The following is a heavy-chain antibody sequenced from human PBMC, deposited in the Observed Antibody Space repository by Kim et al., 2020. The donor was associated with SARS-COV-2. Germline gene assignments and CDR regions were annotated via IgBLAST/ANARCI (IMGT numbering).Heavy chain of an antibody. Sequence: GESLKISCKGSGYSFTSYWIGWVRQMPGKGLEWMGIIYPGDSDTRYSPSFQGQVTISADKSISTAYLQWSSLKASDTAMYYCARHDLYYDILTGSPLFDYWGQGTLVTVSS. V-gene: IGHV5-51*01. CDR2: IYPGDSDT. CDR3: ARHDLYYDILTGSPLFDY. J-gene: IGHJ4*02. D-gene: IGHD3-9*01. CDR1: GYSFTSYW.